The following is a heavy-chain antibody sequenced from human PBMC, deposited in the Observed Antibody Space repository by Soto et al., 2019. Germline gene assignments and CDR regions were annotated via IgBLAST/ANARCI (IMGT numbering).Heavy chain of an antibody. J-gene: IGHJ6*02. Sequence: PSETLSLTCTVSGGSVRSGNYYWSWIRQPPGKEPEWIGNVYYSGSTKYNPSLESRVTISVDTSKNQFFLKLSSVTAADTAMYYCARYVPLATPGPQCVAVWGQGTTVTFSS. D-gene: IGHD3-10*02. CDR3: ARYVPLATPGPQCVAV. V-gene: IGHV4-61*01. CDR2: VYYSGST. CDR1: GGSVRSGNYY.